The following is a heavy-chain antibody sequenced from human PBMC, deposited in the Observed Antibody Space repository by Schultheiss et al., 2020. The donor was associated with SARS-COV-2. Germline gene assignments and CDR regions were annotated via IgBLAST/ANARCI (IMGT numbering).Heavy chain of an antibody. CDR3: TNSLDAFDI. D-gene: IGHD3/OR15-3a*01. CDR2: IRSKAYGGTT. J-gene: IGHJ3*02. V-gene: IGHV3-49*04. Sequence: GESLKISCTASGFTFGDYAMSWVRQAPGKGLEWVGFIRSKAYGGTTEYAASVKGRFTISRDDSKSIAYLQMNSLKTEDTAVYYCTNSLDAFDIWGQGTMVTVSS. CDR1: GFTFGDYA.